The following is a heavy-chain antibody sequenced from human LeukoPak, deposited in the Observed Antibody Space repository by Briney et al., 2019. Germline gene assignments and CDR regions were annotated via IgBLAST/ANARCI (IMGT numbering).Heavy chain of an antibody. D-gene: IGHD3-3*01. V-gene: IGHV1-69*01. CDR2: IIPIFGTA. CDR1: GGTFSSYA. Sequence: ASVTVSFKASGGTFSSYAISWVRQAPGQGLEWIGGIIPIFGTANYAQKFQGRVTITADESTSTAYMELSSLRSEDTAVYYCARTYDFWSGYFLRTYGMDVWGQGTTVTVSS. CDR3: ARTYDFWSGYFLRTYGMDV. J-gene: IGHJ6*02.